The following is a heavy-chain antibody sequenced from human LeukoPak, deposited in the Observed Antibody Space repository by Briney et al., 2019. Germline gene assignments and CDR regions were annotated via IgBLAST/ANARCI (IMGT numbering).Heavy chain of an antibody. CDR3: ARDFADYGDYNWYFDL. D-gene: IGHD4-17*01. CDR1: GFTFSSYS. Sequence: PGGSLRLSCAASGFTFSSYSMTWVRQAPGKGLEWVSSISSSSSYIYYADSVKGRFTISRDNAKNSLYLQMNSLRAEDTAVYYCARDFADYGDYNWYFDLWGRGTLVTVSS. CDR2: ISSSSSYI. V-gene: IGHV3-21*01. J-gene: IGHJ2*01.